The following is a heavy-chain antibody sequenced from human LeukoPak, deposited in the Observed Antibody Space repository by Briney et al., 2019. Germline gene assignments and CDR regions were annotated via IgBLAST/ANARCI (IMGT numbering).Heavy chain of an antibody. J-gene: IGHJ4*02. CDR3: ARGDSSGYPDY. CDR1: GGSISNTNW. V-gene: IGHV4-4*02. D-gene: IGHD3-22*01. Sequence: SETLSLTCGVSGGSISNTNWWTWVRQPPGKGLEWIGEVNLQGSTNYNPPLKSRVTISVDKSKDQFSLKLTSVTAAVTAVYYCARGDSSGYPDYWGQGSLVTVSS. CDR2: VNLQGST.